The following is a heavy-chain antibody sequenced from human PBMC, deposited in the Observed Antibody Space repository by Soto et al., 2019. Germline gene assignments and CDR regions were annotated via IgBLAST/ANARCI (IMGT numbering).Heavy chain of an antibody. V-gene: IGHV1-3*01. CDR2: INAGNGNT. CDR3: ARGDSRIAARPPYPGTYNYNWFGP. D-gene: IGHD6-6*01. CDR1: GYTFTSYA. J-gene: IGHJ5*02. Sequence: ASVKVSCKASGYTFTSYAMHWVRQAPGQRLEWMGWINAGNGNTKYSQKFQGRVTITRDTSASTAYMELSSLRSEDTAVYYCARGDSRIAARPPYPGTYNYNWFGPCRQRTLVTASS.